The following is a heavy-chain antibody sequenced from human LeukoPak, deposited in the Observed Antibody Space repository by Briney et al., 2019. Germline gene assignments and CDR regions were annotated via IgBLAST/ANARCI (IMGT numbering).Heavy chain of an antibody. CDR1: GGTFSSYA. CDR3: ARGPAAARYTYYYYGMDV. CDR2: IIPILGIA. V-gene: IGHV1-69*04. J-gene: IGHJ6*02. D-gene: IGHD6-13*01. Sequence: GSSVKVSCKASGGTFSSYAISWVRQAPGQGLEWMGRIIPILGIANYAQKFQGRVTITADKSTSTAYMELSSLRSEDTAVYYCARGPAAARYTYYYYGMDVWGQGTTVTVSS.